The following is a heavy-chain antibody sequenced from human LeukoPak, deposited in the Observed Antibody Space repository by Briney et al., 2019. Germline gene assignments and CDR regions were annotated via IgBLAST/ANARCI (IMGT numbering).Heavy chain of an antibody. CDR3: ASRWVLTGEPY. CDR2: IYYSGST. Sequence: SETLSLTCTVSGGSISSSSYYWGWIRQPPGKGLEWIGSIYYSGSTYYNPSLRSRVTISLDKSNNQFSLKLTSVTAADTAVYYCASRWVLTGEPYWGQGTRVTVSS. V-gene: IGHV4-39*07. D-gene: IGHD7-27*01. CDR1: GGSISSSSYY. J-gene: IGHJ4*02.